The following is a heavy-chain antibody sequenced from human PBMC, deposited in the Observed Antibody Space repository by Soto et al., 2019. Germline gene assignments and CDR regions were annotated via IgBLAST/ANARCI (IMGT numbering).Heavy chain of an antibody. CDR3: ARVPLEYTSSHYFDV. V-gene: IGHV4-59*01. Sequence: PSATLSLTCTVSGGSIDNFYWSWIRQPPGKGLEWIGYIYSSGSTNYNPSLKSRVAISVDTSQNRFSLKLSAVTAADTAVYYCARVPLEYTSSHYFDVWGQGALVNLSS. CDR1: GGSIDNFY. CDR2: IYSSGST. J-gene: IGHJ4*02. D-gene: IGHD6-6*01.